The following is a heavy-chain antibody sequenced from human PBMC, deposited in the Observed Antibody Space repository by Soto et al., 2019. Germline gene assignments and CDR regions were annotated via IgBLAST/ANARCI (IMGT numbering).Heavy chain of an antibody. D-gene: IGHD4-4*01. J-gene: IGHJ4*01. CDR3: ARVLYDDSINLYFYY. Sequence: SETLSLTCAVYGGSFSGYYWSWIRQPPGKGLEWIGEINHSGSTNYNPSLKSRVTISVDTSKNQFSLKLSSVTAADTAVYYCARVLYDDSINLYFYYCAQRTLVTVS. CDR2: INHSGST. CDR1: GGSFSGYY. V-gene: IGHV4-34*01.